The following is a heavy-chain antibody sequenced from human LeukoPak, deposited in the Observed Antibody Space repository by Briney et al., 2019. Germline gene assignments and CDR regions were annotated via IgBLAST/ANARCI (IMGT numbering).Heavy chain of an antibody. Sequence: ASVKVSCKASRYTFTGYYMHWVRQAPGQGLEWMGWINPNSGGTNYAQKFQGRVTMTRDTSISTAYMELSRLRSDDTAVYYCARDLPEPYVYTDSWGQGTLVTVSS. CDR3: ARDLPEPYVYTDS. CDR2: INPNSGGT. CDR1: RYTFTGYY. J-gene: IGHJ4*02. V-gene: IGHV1-2*02. D-gene: IGHD1-14*01.